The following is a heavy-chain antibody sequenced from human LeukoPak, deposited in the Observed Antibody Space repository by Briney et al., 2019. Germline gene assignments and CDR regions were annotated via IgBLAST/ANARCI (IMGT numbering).Heavy chain of an antibody. J-gene: IGHJ4*02. CDR1: ADTFIRYW. D-gene: IGHD3-22*01. Sequence: GESLKIYCKGSADTFIRYWIDWVRQMPGKGMEWMGMIYARDSDTKYSPSFQGQVTISADKSINTAYVHWSSLKASDTASYYCARFPVTYYDSLKTFDAWGQGTLVSVSS. CDR3: ARFPVTYYDSLKTFDA. V-gene: IGHV5-51*01. CDR2: IYARDSDT.